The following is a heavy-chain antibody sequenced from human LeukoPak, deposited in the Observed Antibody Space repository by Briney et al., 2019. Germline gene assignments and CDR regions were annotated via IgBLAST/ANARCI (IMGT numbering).Heavy chain of an antibody. Sequence: GGSLRLSCAASGFTFSSYAMSWVRQAPGEGLKWVSAISGSGGSTYYADSVKGRFTISRDNSKNTLYLQMNSLRAEDTAVYYCAKDYYDSSGSYAYDAFDIWGQGTMVTVSS. V-gene: IGHV3-23*01. CDR2: ISGSGGST. CDR3: AKDYYDSSGSYAYDAFDI. CDR1: GFTFSSYA. J-gene: IGHJ3*02. D-gene: IGHD3-22*01.